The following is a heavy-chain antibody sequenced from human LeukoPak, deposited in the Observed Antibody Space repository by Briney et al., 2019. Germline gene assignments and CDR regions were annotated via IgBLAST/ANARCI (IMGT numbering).Heavy chain of an antibody. J-gene: IGHJ4*02. CDR1: GYTFTGYY. D-gene: IGHD6-19*01. V-gene: IGHV1-2*02. CDR2: INPNSGGT. CDR3: AKCRVSSSGSADY. Sequence: ASVKVSCKASGYTFTGYYMHWVRQAPGQGLEWMGWINPNSGGTNYAQKFQGRVTMTRDTSISTAYMELSSLRSEDTAVYYCAKCRVSSSGSADYWGQGTLVTVSS.